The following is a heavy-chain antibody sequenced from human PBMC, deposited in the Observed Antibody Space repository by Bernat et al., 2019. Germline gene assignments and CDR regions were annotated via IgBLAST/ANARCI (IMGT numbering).Heavy chain of an antibody. J-gene: IGHJ4*02. CDR1: GYTFTNYA. Sequence: QVQLVQSGAEVKKPGASVTVSCKASGYTFTNYAMHWVRQAPGQRLEWMGWINAGNGNTEYSEKFQGRVTITRDTSASTASMDLSSLTSEDTAVYYCAREYYYDSSGYYDYWGQGTLVTVSS. V-gene: IGHV1-3*01. CDR3: AREYYYDSSGYYDY. CDR2: INAGNGNT. D-gene: IGHD3-22*01.